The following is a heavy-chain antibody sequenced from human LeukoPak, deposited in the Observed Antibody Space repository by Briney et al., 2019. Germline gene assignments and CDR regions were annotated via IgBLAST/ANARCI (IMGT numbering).Heavy chain of an antibody. D-gene: IGHD3-3*01. J-gene: IGHJ6*03. V-gene: IGHV4-4*07. CDR3: ARDEGLWSGSHLYYYYYMDV. CDR1: GGSISSYY. Sequence: PSETLSLTCTVSGGSISSYYWSWIRQPAGKGLEWIGRIYTSGSTNYNPSLKSRVTMSVDTSKNQFSLKLSSVTAADTAVYYCARDEGLWSGSHLYYYYYMDVWGKGTTVTVSS. CDR2: IYTSGST.